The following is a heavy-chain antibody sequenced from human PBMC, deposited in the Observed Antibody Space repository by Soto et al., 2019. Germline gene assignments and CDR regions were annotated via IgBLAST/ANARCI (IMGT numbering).Heavy chain of an antibody. D-gene: IGHD3-9*01. Sequence: EVHLLESGGGLVQPGGSLKISCEVSGFTFSSYAMSWVRQAPGKGLEWVSGISGTGRVTNYAESVKGRFTISRDNPKNTLSLEMKSLRAEDTAVYYCAKDVHYDIVTGIEYFDHWGQGTLVTVSS. CDR1: GFTFSSYA. CDR2: ISGTGRVT. CDR3: AKDVHYDIVTGIEYFDH. J-gene: IGHJ1*01. V-gene: IGHV3-23*01.